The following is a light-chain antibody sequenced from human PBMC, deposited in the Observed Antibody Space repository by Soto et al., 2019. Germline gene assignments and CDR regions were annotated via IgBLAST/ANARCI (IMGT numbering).Light chain of an antibody. CDR2: AAS. Sequence: IQLIQSPSSLSASVGDRVTITCRASQGISSYLAWYQQKPGKAPKLLIYAASTLQSGVPSRFSGSGSGTDFTLTISSLQPEDFATYYCQQLNSYPRTFGPGTKVDIK. J-gene: IGKJ3*01. V-gene: IGKV1-9*01. CDR1: QGISSY. CDR3: QQLNSYPRT.